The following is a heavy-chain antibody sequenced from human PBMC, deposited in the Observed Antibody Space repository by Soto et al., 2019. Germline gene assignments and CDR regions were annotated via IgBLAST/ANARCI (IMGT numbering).Heavy chain of an antibody. J-gene: IGHJ4*02. D-gene: IGHD6-19*01. CDR2: ITGSGGTT. V-gene: IGHV3-23*01. CDR1: GFTFSTYA. CDR3: AGDRSRYRSGWHLDY. Sequence: PGGSLRLSCAASGFTFSTYAMTWVRQAPGKGLEWVSSITGSGGTTHHADSVKGRFTITRDNSQSTLYLQMKSLRAEDTAVYFCAGDRSRYRSGWHLDYWGLGTLVTVSS.